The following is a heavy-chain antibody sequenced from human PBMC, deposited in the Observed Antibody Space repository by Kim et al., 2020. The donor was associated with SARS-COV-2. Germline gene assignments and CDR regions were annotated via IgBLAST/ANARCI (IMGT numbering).Heavy chain of an antibody. CDR3: ARDQCDYVWGSYRCEGTND. Sequence: SETLSLTCTVSGGSISSSSYYWGWIRQPPGKGLEWIGSIYYSGSTYYNPSLKSRVTISVDTSKNQFSLKLSSVTAADTAVYYCARDQCDYVWGSYRCEGTNDWGQGTLVTVSS. V-gene: IGHV4-39*07. D-gene: IGHD3-16*02. CDR1: GGSISSSSYY. J-gene: IGHJ4*02. CDR2: IYYSGST.